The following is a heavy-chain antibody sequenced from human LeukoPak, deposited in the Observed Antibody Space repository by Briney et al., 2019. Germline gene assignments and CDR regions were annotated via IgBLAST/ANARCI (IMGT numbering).Heavy chain of an antibody. V-gene: IGHV1-8*03. D-gene: IGHD3-3*01. CDR3: ARTRRVLRFLDQMYYFDY. Sequence: ASVKVSCKASGYTFTSYDINWVRQATGQGLEWMGWMNPNSGNTGYAQKFQGRVTITRNTSISTAYMELSSPRSEDTAVYYCARTRRVLRFLDQMYYFDYWGQGTLVTVSS. CDR2: MNPNSGNT. CDR1: GYTFTSYD. J-gene: IGHJ4*02.